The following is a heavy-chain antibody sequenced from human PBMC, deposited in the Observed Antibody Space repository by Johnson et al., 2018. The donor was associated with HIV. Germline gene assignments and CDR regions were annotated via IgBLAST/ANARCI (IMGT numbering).Heavy chain of an antibody. V-gene: IGHV3-15*01. CDR2: IKSKSDGGTT. J-gene: IGHJ3*02. D-gene: IGHD1-14*01. Sequence: VLLLESGGDLVKPGGSLRLSCAASGFTFSNAWMSWVRQAPGKGLEWVGRIKSKSDGGTTDYTAPVKGRFTISRDDSKNTLFLQMNSLRAEDTAVYYCARDPDLDAFDIWGQGTMVTVSS. CDR1: GFTFSNAW. CDR3: ARDPDLDAFDI.